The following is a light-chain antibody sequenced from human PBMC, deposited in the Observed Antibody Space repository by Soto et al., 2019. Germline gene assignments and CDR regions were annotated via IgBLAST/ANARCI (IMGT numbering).Light chain of an antibody. CDR1: QSVSSN. V-gene: IGKV3-15*01. CDR3: QKYNNWPQT. Sequence: DIVMTQSPAPRSLSPGDSATLSCRASQSVSSNLAWYQQKPGQAPRLLIYGESTRATGIPDRFSGSGSGTEFTLTISRLQSEDFAVYYCQKYNNWPQTCGQGTKVDIK. CDR2: GES. J-gene: IGKJ1*01.